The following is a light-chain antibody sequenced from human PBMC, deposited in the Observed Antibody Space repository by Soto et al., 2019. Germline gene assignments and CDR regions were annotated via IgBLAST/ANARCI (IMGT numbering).Light chain of an antibody. V-gene: IGKV1-5*01. CDR1: QSIGNF. CDR3: QQYNNFPPWT. CDR2: DAS. J-gene: IGKJ1*01. Sequence: DIPMTQSPSTLSTSVGDRVTITCRASQSIGNFLAWYQQKPGKAPKLLIYDASNLYSGVPSRFSGSRSGTDFTLTISSLQPDDFATYYCQQYNNFPPWTFGQGTKVEIK.